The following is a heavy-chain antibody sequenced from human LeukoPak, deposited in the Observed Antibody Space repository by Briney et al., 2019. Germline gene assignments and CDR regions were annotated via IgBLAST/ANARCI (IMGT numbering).Heavy chain of an antibody. V-gene: IGHV4-59*01. CDR1: GGSISSYY. Sequence: KPSETLSLTSTVSGGSISSYYWSWIRQPPGKGLEWIGYIYYSGSTNYNPSLKSRVTISVDTSKNQFSLKLSSVTAADTAVYYCARVGGYCSSTSCYNWFDPWGQGTLVTVSS. D-gene: IGHD2-2*01. CDR3: ARVGGYCSSTSCYNWFDP. J-gene: IGHJ5*02. CDR2: IYYSGST.